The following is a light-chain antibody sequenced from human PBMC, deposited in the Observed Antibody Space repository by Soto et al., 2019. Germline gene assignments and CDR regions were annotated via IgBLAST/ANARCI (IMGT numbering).Light chain of an antibody. CDR1: QSVSSY. J-gene: IGKJ4*01. V-gene: IGKV3-15*01. CDR2: GAS. CDR3: QKYDNWPLT. Sequence: EIVMTQSPATLSVSPGERATLSCRASQSVSSYLAWYQQKPGQAPRLLIYGASTRATDVPARFSGSGSGTEFTLTISSLQSEDLAVYYCQKYDNWPLTFGGGTKVEIK.